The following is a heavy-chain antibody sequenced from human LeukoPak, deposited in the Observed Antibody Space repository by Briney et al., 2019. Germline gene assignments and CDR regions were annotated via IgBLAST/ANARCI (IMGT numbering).Heavy chain of an antibody. CDR1: GGSMSGYY. CDR3: VRTGEVTTVCDS. J-gene: IGHJ4*02. CDR2: IHYSGST. D-gene: IGHD4-17*01. Sequence: SETLSLTCAVSGGSMSGYYWNWIRQPPGKGLEWIGNIHYSGSTNYNPSLKSRATITVETSKNQFSLKLSSVTAADTAVYYCVRTGEVTTVCDSWGQGNLVTVSS. V-gene: IGHV4-59*08.